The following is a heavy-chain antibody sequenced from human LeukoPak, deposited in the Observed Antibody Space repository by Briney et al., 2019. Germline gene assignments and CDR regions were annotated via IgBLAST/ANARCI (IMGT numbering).Heavy chain of an antibody. CDR1: GGSISSSSYY. Sequence: SETLSLTCTVSGGSISSSSYYWGWIRQPPGKGLEWIGSIYYSGSTNYNPSLKSRVTISVDTSKNQFSLKLSSVTAADTAVYYCARTPQSRAEVWAFDIWGQGTMVTVSS. CDR2: IYYSGST. CDR3: ARTPQSRAEVWAFDI. V-gene: IGHV4-39*07. D-gene: IGHD2-21*01. J-gene: IGHJ3*02.